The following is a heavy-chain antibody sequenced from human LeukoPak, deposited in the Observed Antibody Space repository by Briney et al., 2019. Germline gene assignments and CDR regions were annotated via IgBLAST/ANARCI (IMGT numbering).Heavy chain of an antibody. J-gene: IGHJ2*01. V-gene: IGHV1-69*06. CDR3: ATYRGGIPWYFDL. D-gene: IGHD3-10*01. CDR1: GGTFSSYA. Sequence: ASVKVSCKASGGTFSSYAISWVRQAPGQGLEWMGGIIPIFGTANYAQKFQGRVTMTEDTSTDTAYMELSSLRSEDTAVYYCATYRGGIPWYFDLWGRGTLVTVSS. CDR2: IIPIFGTA.